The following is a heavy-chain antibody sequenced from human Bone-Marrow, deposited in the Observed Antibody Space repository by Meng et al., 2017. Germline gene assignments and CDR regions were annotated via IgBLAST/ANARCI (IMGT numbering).Heavy chain of an antibody. V-gene: IGHV4-34*01. CDR3: ARGPTTMAHDFDY. Sequence: QGQLQQWGAGLVRPSGTLSPTCVVSGGSFSDYYWSWIRQPPGKGLEWIGEINHSGSTNYNPSLESRATISVDTSQNNLSLKLSSVTAADSAVYYCARGPTTMAHDFDYWGQGTLVTVSS. J-gene: IGHJ4*02. CDR1: GGSFSDYY. CDR2: INHSGST. D-gene: IGHD4-11*01.